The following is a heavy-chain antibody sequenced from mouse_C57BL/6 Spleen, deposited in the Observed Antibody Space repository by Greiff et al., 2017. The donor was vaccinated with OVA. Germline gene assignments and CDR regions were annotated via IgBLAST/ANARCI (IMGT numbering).Heavy chain of an antibody. Sequence: EVQRVESGGGLVKPGGSLKLSCAASGFTFSDYGMHWVRQAPEKGLEWVAYISSGSSTIYYADTVKGRFTISRDNATNTLFLQMTRLRSEDTAMYYGARWIYYDYDEGFAYWGQGTLVTVSA. V-gene: IGHV5-17*01. J-gene: IGHJ3*01. CDR2: ISSGSSTI. CDR1: GFTFSDYG. D-gene: IGHD2-4*01. CDR3: ARWIYYDYDEGFAY.